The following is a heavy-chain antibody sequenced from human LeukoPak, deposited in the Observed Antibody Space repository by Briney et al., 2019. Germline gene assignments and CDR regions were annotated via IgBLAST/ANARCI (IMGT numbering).Heavy chain of an antibody. Sequence: SETLSLTCTVSGGSISGYYWSWIRQPPGKGLEWIAYISYIGSTDYNPSLESRVTISVDTSKNHFSLRLSSVTAADTALYYCARATGSTTVDPFDYWGQGTLVTVSS. V-gene: IGHV4-59*08. J-gene: IGHJ4*02. CDR3: ARATGSTTVDPFDY. D-gene: IGHD4-23*01. CDR2: ISYIGST. CDR1: GGSISGYY.